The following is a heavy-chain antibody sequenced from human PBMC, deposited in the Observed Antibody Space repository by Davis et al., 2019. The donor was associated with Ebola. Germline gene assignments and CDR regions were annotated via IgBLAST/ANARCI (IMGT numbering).Heavy chain of an antibody. CDR2: IYYSGST. CDR3: ARSHPGGMDV. J-gene: IGHJ6*02. D-gene: IGHD3-10*01. CDR1: GGSISSYY. Sequence: MPSETLSLTCTASGGSISSYYWSWIRQPPGKGLEWIGYIYYSGSTNYNPSLKSRVTISVDTSKNQFSLKLSSVTAADTAVYYCARSHPGGMDVWGQGTTVTVSS. V-gene: IGHV4-59*08.